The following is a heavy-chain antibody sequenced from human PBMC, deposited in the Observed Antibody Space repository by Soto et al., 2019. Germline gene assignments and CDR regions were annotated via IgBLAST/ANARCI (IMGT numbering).Heavy chain of an antibody. D-gene: IGHD3-3*01. Sequence: EVHLLESGGGLVLPGVSLRLSCAGSGFTFSSYAMSWVRQAPGKGLEWVSAISSGGGSTYYADSVKGRFIISRDNSENTLYLQVNSLRAEDTSIYYCTQDREFTYYDFWSGYYAFESWGQRPLVKVSP. CDR1: GFTFSSYA. CDR2: ISSGGGST. J-gene: IGHJ4*02. CDR3: TQDREFTYYDFWSGYYAFES. V-gene: IGHV3-23*01.